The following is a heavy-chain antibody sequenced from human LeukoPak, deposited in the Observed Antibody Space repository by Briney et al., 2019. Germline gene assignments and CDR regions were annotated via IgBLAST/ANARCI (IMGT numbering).Heavy chain of an antibody. D-gene: IGHD6-13*01. Sequence: ASVKVSCKASGYTFTGYYMHWVRQAPGQGLEWMGWINPNSGGTSYAQKFQGRVTMTRDTSTSTVYMELSSLRSEDTAVYYCARDGNAQQLVLYNWFDPWGQGTLVTVSS. J-gene: IGHJ5*02. V-gene: IGHV1-2*02. CDR3: ARDGNAQQLVLYNWFDP. CDR1: GYTFTGYY. CDR2: INPNSGGT.